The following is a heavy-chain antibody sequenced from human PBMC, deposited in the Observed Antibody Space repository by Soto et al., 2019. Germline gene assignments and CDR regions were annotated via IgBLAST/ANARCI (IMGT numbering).Heavy chain of an antibody. J-gene: IGHJ4*02. D-gene: IGHD3-22*01. CDR3: AKALEKYYYDSSGYYSGFDY. CDR2: ISYDGSNK. Sequence: PGGSLRLSCAASGFTFSSYGMHWVRQAPGKGLEWVAVISYDGSNKYYADSVKGRFTISRDNSKNTLYLQMNSLRAEDRAVYYCAKALEKYYYDSSGYYSGFDYWGQGTLVTVSS. CDR1: GFTFSSYG. V-gene: IGHV3-30*18.